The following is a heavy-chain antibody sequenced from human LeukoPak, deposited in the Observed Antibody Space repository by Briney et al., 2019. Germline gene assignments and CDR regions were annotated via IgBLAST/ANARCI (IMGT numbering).Heavy chain of an antibody. CDR1: GRSISSYY. Sequence: SETLSLTCSVSGRSISSYYRSWIRQPPGKGLEWIGYIYYSGSTNYNPSLKSRVTISVDTSKNQFSLKLSSVTAADTAVYYCARAYSSGWYPAGFDYCGQGTLVTVSS. J-gene: IGHJ4*02. CDR2: IYYSGST. CDR3: ARAYSSGWYPAGFDY. V-gene: IGHV4-59*08. D-gene: IGHD6-19*01.